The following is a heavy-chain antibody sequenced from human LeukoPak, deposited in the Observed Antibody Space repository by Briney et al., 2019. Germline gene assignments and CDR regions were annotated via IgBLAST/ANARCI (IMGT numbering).Heavy chain of an antibody. Sequence: SETLSLTCTVSDGSISNYYRSWIRQPAGKALEWIGRIYTSGSTNYNPSLKSRVTISVDKSKNQFSLRLSSVTAADTAVYYCARVSNYYDSSGYYYIFDYWGQGTLVTVSS. V-gene: IGHV4-4*07. CDR1: DGSISNYY. CDR2: IYTSGST. J-gene: IGHJ4*02. D-gene: IGHD3-22*01. CDR3: ARVSNYYDSSGYYYIFDY.